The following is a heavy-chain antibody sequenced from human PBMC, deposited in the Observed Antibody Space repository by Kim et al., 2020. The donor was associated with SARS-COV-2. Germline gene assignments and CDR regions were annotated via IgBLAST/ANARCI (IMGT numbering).Heavy chain of an antibody. V-gene: IGHV4-59*13. J-gene: IGHJ6*02. CDR3: ARGIRPAATNYYYYGMDV. CDR1: GGSISSYY. CDR2: IYYSGST. Sequence: SETLSLTCTVSGGSISSYYWSWIRQPPGKGLEWIGYIYYSGSTNYNPSLKSRVTISVDTSKNQLSLKLSSVTAADTAVYYCARGIRPAATNYYYYGMDVWGQGTTVTVSS. D-gene: IGHD2-2*01.